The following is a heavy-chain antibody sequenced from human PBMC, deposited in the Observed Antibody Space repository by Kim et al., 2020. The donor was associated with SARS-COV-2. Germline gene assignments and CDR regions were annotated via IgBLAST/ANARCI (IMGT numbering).Heavy chain of an antibody. V-gene: IGHV1-2*02. J-gene: IGHJ4*02. CDR2: INPSSGGI. D-gene: IGHD1-1*01. Sequence: ASVKVSCKASGYTLTDYYIHWVRQVPGQGLQWLGWINPSSGGIHYSPEFQFRVTLTRDTSISTAYLELSGLISEDTAVYYGAINICDWKDDLDFWGQGTL. CDR3: AINICDWKDDLDF. CDR1: GYTLTDYY.